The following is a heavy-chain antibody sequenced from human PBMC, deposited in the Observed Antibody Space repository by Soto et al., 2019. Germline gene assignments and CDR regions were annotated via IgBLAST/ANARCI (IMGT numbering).Heavy chain of an antibody. CDR1: GFILSDCA. Sequence: EVQLVESGGGLVQPGGSLRLSCATSGFILSDCAMNWVRQAPGKGLEWVSYISSSSSVIDYADSVKGRFTVSRDNARNSLYIHMNRLRAEDTAVYDCARDLSWGSNWYYYMDGWCKGTTVTVSS. J-gene: IGHJ6*03. CDR2: ISSSSSVI. D-gene: IGHD7-27*01. V-gene: IGHV3-48*01. CDR3: ARDLSWGSNWYYYMDG.